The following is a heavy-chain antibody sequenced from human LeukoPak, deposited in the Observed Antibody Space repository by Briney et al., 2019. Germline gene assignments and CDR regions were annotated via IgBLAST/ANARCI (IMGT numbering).Heavy chain of an antibody. D-gene: IGHD2-2*01. V-gene: IGHV4-30-4*01. Sequence: SETLPLTCTVSGGSISSGDYYWSWIRQPPGKGLEWIGYIYYSGSTYYNPSLKSRVTISVDTSKNQFSLKLSSVTAADTAVYYCARVGVVPAANFDYWGQGTLVTVSS. CDR3: ARVGVVPAANFDY. CDR1: GGSISSGDYY. CDR2: IYYSGST. J-gene: IGHJ4*02.